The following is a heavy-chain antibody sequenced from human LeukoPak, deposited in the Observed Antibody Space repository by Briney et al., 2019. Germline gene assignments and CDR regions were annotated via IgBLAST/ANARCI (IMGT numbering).Heavy chain of an antibody. CDR1: GFTFSNYG. J-gene: IGHJ6*03. CDR3: AKDSSSGGYYYYYYMDV. Sequence: GGSLRLSCAASGFTFSNYGMSWVRQAPGKGLEWVSSISSSSSYIYYADSVKGRFTISRDNSKNTLYLQMNSLRAEDTAVYYCAKDSSSGGYYYYYYMDVWGKGTTVTVSS. D-gene: IGHD6-19*01. V-gene: IGHV3-23*01. CDR2: ISSSSSYI.